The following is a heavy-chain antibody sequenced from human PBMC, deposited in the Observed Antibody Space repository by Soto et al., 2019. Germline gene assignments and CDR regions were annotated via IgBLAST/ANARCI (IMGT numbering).Heavy chain of an antibody. V-gene: IGHV3-30-3*01. CDR3: ARDGYNRGGFDY. CDR2: ISFDGANT. J-gene: IGHJ4*02. D-gene: IGHD3-10*01. Sequence: QVNLVESGGGVVPPGGSLRVSCIASGFTFSSYNMHWVRQAPGEGLEWVAVISFDGANTFYADSVKGRFTISRDISRDTLYLQMRSLRDEDTAMYFCARDGYNRGGFDYWGQGTQVTVSS. CDR1: GFTFSSYN.